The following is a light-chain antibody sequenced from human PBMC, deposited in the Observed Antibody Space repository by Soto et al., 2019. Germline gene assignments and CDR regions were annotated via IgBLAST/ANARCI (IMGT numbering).Light chain of an antibody. V-gene: IGKV3-15*01. J-gene: IGKJ4*01. Sequence: EIGMTQSPATLSVSPGERATLSCRASQSVSNNLAWYQHKPGQAPRLLIYGASTRATGIPARFTGSGSGTEFTLTISTLQSEDFALYYCQQYDNWLTFGGGTKVEMK. CDR1: QSVSNN. CDR2: GAS. CDR3: QQYDNWLT.